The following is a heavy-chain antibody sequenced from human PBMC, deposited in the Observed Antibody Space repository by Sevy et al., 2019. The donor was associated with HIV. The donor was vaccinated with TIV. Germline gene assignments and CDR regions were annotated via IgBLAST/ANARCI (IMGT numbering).Heavy chain of an antibody. CDR2: ISSSSSYI. Sequence: GGALRLSCAASGFTFSSYSMNWVRQAPGKGLEWVSSISSSSSYIYYADSVKSRFTISRDNAKNSLYLQMNSLRAEDTAVYYCARLPRGRGPWGQGTLVTVSS. CDR3: ARLPRGRGP. J-gene: IGHJ5*02. V-gene: IGHV3-21*01. CDR1: GFTFSSYS. D-gene: IGHD3-10*01.